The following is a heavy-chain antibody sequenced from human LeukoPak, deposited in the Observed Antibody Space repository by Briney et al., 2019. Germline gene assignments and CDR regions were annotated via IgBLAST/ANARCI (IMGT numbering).Heavy chain of an antibody. J-gene: IGHJ4*02. D-gene: IGHD4/OR15-4a*01. CDR3: ARELGAADY. Sequence: PSETLSLTCTVSGGSISSSSYYWGWIRQPPGKGLEWIGSIYYSGSTYYNPSLKSRVTISVDTSKNQFSLKLSSVTAADTAVYYRARELGAADYWGQGTLVTVSS. CDR2: IYYSGST. CDR1: GGSISSSSYY. V-gene: IGHV4-39*07.